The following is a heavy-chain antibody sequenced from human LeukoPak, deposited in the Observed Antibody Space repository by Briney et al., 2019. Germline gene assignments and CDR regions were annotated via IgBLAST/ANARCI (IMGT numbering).Heavy chain of an antibody. Sequence: SETLSLTCAVYGGSFSGYYWSWIRQPPGRGLEWIGKINHSGSTNYNPSLKSRVTISVDTSKNQFSLKLSSVTAADTAVYYCARGRLYCSSTSCSNYMDVWGKGTTVTVSS. J-gene: IGHJ6*03. D-gene: IGHD2-2*01. CDR3: ARGRLYCSSTSCSNYMDV. V-gene: IGHV4-34*01. CDR1: GGSFSGYY. CDR2: INHSGST.